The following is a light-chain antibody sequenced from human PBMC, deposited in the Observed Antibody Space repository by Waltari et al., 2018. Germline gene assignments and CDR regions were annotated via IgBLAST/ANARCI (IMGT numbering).Light chain of an antibody. CDR1: RSNIGDNA. CDR3: AAWDDSVNGYV. J-gene: IGLJ1*01. Sequence: QSVLTQPPSASGTPGERVTISCSGSRSNIGDNAVNWYQHLPGAAPELLIYTDNLRPAGVPARFSGSKSGTSASLGISGLQSEYEATYYCAAWDDSVNGYVFGSGTEVTVL. V-gene: IGLV1-44*01. CDR2: TDN.